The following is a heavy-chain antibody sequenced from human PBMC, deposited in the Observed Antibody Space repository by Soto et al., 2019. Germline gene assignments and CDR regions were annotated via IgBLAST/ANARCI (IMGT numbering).Heavy chain of an antibody. J-gene: IGHJ4*02. CDR1: GFTFDDYA. V-gene: IGHV3-9*01. CDR3: AKGTTFDYFDY. CDR2: ISWNSGSI. Sequence: GGSLRLSCAASGFTFDDYAMHWVRQAPGKGLEWVSGISWNSGSIGYADSVKGRFTISRDNAKNSLYLQMNSLRAEDTALYYCAKGTTFDYFDYWGQGT.